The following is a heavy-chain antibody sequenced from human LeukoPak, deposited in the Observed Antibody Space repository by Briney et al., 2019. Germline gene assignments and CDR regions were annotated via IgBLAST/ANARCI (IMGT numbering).Heavy chain of an antibody. J-gene: IGHJ4*02. Sequence: PGGSLRLSCAASVFTVSSNYMGWVRQAPGKGLEYVSVIYSGGNTYYAGSVKGRFTISRDNSKNTVYLQMNSLRAEDTAVFYCARLVATTGRLYFDYWGQGNLVTVSS. CDR1: VFTVSSNY. V-gene: IGHV3-53*01. D-gene: IGHD1-1*01. CDR2: IYSGGNT. CDR3: ARLVATTGRLYFDY.